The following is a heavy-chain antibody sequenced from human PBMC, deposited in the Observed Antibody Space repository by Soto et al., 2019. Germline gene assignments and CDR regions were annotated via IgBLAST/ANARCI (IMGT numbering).Heavy chain of an antibody. CDR3: GIARPYSSGWYSNYFAY. J-gene: IGHJ4*02. CDR2: ISAYNGNT. CDR1: GYTFTSYG. V-gene: IGHV1-18*04. D-gene: IGHD6-19*01. Sequence: ASVKVSCKASGYTFTSYGISWVRQAPGQGLEWMGWISAYNGNTNYAQKLQGRVTMTTDTYTSTAYMELRSLSSDDQAEYYCGIARPYSSGWYSNYFAYWGQGTLVTVSS.